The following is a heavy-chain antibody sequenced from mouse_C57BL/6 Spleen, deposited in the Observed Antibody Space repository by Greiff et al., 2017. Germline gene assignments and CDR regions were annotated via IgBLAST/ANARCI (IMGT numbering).Heavy chain of an antibody. Sequence: QVQLQQPGAELVKPGASVKLSCKASGYTFTSYWMQWVKQRPGQGLEWIGEIDPSDSSTNYNQKFNGKATLTVDTSSSTAYMQLSSLTSEDSAVYYCARSTADYWGQGTTLTVSS. CDR2: IDPSDSST. J-gene: IGHJ2*01. CDR1: GYTFTSYW. D-gene: IGHD1-2*01. V-gene: IGHV1-50*01. CDR3: ARSTADY.